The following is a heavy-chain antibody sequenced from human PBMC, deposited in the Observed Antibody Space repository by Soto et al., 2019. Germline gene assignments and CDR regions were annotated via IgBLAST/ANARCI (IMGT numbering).Heavy chain of an antibody. CDR1: GDSITSYN. D-gene: IGHD4-17*01. J-gene: IGHJ4*02. CDR2: VYSSGST. CDR3: AHRRSPQDFDY. Sequence: SETLSLTCTVSGDSITSYNWNWLRQPPGKALEWIGYVYSSGSTNYNPSLKSRVTISVDTSKNQFSLKLSSVTAADTAVYYCAHRRSPQDFDYWGQGTLVTVSS. V-gene: IGHV4-4*08.